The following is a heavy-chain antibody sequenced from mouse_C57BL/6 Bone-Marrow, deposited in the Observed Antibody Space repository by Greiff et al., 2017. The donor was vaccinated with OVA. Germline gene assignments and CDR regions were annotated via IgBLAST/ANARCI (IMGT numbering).Heavy chain of an antibody. CDR3: ARGGFYYSNYVGWYFDV. CDR2: IHPNSGST. D-gene: IGHD2-5*01. J-gene: IGHJ1*03. Sequence: VQLKQSGAELVKPGASVKLSCKTSGYTFTSYWMHWVKHRPGQGLEWIGMIHPNSGSTNYNEKFKSKATLTVDKSSSTAYMQLSSLTSEDSAVYYCARGGFYYSNYVGWYFDVWGTGTTVTVSS. CDR1: GYTFTSYW. V-gene: IGHV1-64*01.